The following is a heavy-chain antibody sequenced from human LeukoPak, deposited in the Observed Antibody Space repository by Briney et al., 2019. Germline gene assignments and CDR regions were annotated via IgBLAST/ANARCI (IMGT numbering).Heavy chain of an antibody. CDR2: INWNGGST. V-gene: IGHV3-20*04. J-gene: IGHJ4*02. D-gene: IGHD3-22*01. CDR1: GFTFTNHW. Sequence: GGSLRLSCAASGFTFTNHWMHWVRQAPGKGLEWVSGINWNGGSTGYADSVKGRFTISRDNAKNSLYLQMNSLRAEDTALYYCARVSYYDSSGYPDYWGQGTLVTVSS. CDR3: ARVSYYDSSGYPDY.